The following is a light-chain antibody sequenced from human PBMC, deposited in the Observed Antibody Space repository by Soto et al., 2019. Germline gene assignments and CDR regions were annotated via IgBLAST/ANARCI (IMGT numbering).Light chain of an antibody. V-gene: IGLV1-44*01. Sequence: QSVLTQPPSASGTPGQRDTISCSGSSSNIGSNTVNWYQQLPGTAPKLLTYSNNQRPSGVPDRFSGSKSGTSASLAISGLQSEDEADYYCAAWDDSLNGVVFGGGTKLTVL. CDR2: SNN. CDR1: SSNIGSNT. CDR3: AAWDDSLNGVV. J-gene: IGLJ2*01.